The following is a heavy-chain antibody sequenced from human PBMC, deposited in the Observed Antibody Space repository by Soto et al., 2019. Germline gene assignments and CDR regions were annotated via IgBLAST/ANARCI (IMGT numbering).Heavy chain of an antibody. CDR2: ISGSGGTT. V-gene: IGHV3-23*01. Sequence: PGGSLRLSCAASGFTFSSYAMTWVRQAPGKRLEWVSGISGSGGTTSYTDSVKGRFTISRDNSKKTLFLEMKSLGVEDTAVYFCARDVWETTSRYYGLDIWGPGTTVTVX. CDR3: ARDVWETTSRYYGLDI. D-gene: IGHD1-26*01. CDR1: GFTFSSYA. J-gene: IGHJ6*01.